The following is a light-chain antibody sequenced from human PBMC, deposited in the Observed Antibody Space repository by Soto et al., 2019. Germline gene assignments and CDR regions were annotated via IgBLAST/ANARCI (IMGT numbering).Light chain of an antibody. CDR3: QQYNN. J-gene: IGKJ1*01. CDR2: GAS. V-gene: IGKV3-15*01. Sequence: EIVMTQSPATLSVSPRERATLSCRASQSVSSNLAWYQQKPGQAPRLLIYGASTRATGIPARFSGSGSGTEFTLTISSLQSEDFAVYYCQQYNNFGQGTKV. CDR1: QSVSSN.